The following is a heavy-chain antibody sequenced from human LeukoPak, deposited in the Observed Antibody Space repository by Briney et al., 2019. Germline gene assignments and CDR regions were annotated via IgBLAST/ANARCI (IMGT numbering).Heavy chain of an antibody. CDR2: IYYSGST. J-gene: IGHJ4*02. CDR3: ARHGRIAVAVLYYFDY. D-gene: IGHD6-19*01. Sequence: SETLSLTCTVSGGSISNYYWSWIRQPPGKGLEWIAYIYYSGSTNYNPTLKSRVTISVDTSKNQFSLKLSSVTAADTAVYYCARHGRIAVAVLYYFDYWGQGTLVTVSS. CDR1: GGSISNYY. V-gene: IGHV4-59*08.